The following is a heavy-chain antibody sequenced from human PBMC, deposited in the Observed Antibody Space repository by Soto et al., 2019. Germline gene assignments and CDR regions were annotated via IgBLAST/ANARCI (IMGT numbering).Heavy chain of an antibody. CDR3: ARLTTSSGWSLFDS. D-gene: IGHD6-13*01. CDR2: IYDSVTT. J-gene: IGHJ4*02. Sequence: SETLSLTCTVSGGSVSSSFFYWIWGRQPPGQSRECIGYIYDSVTTNYNPSLASRAAMSVDTCKKQFTLNLRSLTAADTARYYCARLTTSSGWSLFDSWGQGMLVTVSS. CDR1: GGSVSSSFFY. V-gene: IGHV4-61*01.